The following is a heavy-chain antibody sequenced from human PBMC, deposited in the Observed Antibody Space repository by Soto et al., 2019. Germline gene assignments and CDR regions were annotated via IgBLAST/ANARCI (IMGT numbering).Heavy chain of an antibody. CDR2: FDPEDGET. D-gene: IGHD6-19*01. J-gene: IGHJ3*02. V-gene: IGHV1-24*01. CDR1: GYTLTELS. CDR3: ATPAAGSDAFDI. Sequence: ASVKVSCKVSGYTLTELSVHWVRQAPGKGLEWMGGFDPEDGETIYAQKFQGRVTMTEDTSTDTAYMELSSLRSEDTAVYYCATPAAGSDAFDIWGQGTMVTVSS.